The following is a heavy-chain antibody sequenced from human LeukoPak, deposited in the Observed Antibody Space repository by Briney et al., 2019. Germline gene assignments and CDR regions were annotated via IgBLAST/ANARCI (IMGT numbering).Heavy chain of an antibody. CDR3: AKEYSAAAAGNYYFDY. CDR1: GPNLREFG. V-gene: IGHV3-23*01. J-gene: IGHJ4*02. D-gene: IGHD6-13*01. CDR2: IGGSGATT. Sequence: GGSLRLSCAASGPNLREFGLIWVRQAPGKGLEWVSSIGGSGATTYYADSVKGRFTVSRDNSKNTLYLQMDTLRAEDTAVYYCAKEYSAAAAGNYYFDYWGQGTLVTVSS.